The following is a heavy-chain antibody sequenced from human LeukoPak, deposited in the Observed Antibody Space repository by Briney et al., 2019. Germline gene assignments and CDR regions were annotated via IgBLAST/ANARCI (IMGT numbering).Heavy chain of an antibody. Sequence: SETLSLSCTVSGGSISSYYWSWIRQPPGKGLEWIGYISYSGSTNYNPSLKSRVTISLDTSKNQFSLKLRSVTAADTAVYYCARGFDSKSTYFDYWGQGTLVTVSS. J-gene: IGHJ4*02. V-gene: IGHV4-59*01. CDR3: ARGFDSKSTYFDY. CDR2: ISYSGST. D-gene: IGHD5-12*01. CDR1: GGSISSYY.